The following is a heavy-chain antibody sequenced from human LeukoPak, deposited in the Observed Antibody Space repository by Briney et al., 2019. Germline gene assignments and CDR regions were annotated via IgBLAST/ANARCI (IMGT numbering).Heavy chain of an antibody. CDR1: GFTFTDYW. J-gene: IGHJ4*02. D-gene: IGHD3-16*01. V-gene: IGHV3-74*01. Sequence: GGALRLSCAASGFTFTDYWMYCVRHAPGEGVVWVSIINTDTRGTYYADSVKARFTISRDNAKNTLYLQMNSLRAEDTAVYYCARAGAYHFDNWGQGTLVTVSS. CDR2: INTDTRGT. CDR3: ARAGAYHFDN.